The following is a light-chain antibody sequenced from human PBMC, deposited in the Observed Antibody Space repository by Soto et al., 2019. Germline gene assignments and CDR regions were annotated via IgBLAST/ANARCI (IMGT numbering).Light chain of an antibody. CDR3: CSYADSTTFYV. CDR1: SSDFGSYNL. CDR2: EVS. Sequence: QAVLTEPASVPGSPGQSITISCTGTSSDFGSYNLVSWYQQHPGKAPKLMIYEVSKWPSGVSNRFSGSKSGNTASLTISGLQAEDEADYYCCSYADSTTFYVFGTGTKVTVL. V-gene: IGLV2-23*02. J-gene: IGLJ1*01.